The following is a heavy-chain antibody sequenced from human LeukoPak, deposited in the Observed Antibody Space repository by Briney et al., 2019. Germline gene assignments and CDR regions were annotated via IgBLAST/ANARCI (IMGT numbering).Heavy chain of an antibody. CDR2: TSHDGNA. CDR1: GGSISGSSYY. V-gene: IGHV4-39*07. CDR3: AKHGGRYFDS. Sequence: SETLSLTCTVSGGSISGSSYYWGWIRQPPGKGLEWIGQTSHDGNADYTPSLKSRVTISVDKSKNQLSLKLNSVTAADSAVYYCAKHGGRYFDSWGQGTLVTVSS. D-gene: IGHD4-23*01. J-gene: IGHJ4*02.